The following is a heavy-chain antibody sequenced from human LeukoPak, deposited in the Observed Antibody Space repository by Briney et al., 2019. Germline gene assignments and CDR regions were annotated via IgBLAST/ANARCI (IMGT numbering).Heavy chain of an antibody. V-gene: IGHV4-61*01. Sequence: SETLSLTCTVPGGSVSSGSYDWNWIRQPPGKGLEWIGNMYYSGSTKYNPSVKSRGNISVDSSKNQFSLKLGSVIAADTAVYYCARETPHYYDGSGYYPGYFDPWGQGTLVTLSS. CDR2: MYYSGST. CDR3: ARETPHYYDGSGYYPGYFDP. J-gene: IGHJ4*02. CDR1: GGSVSSGSYD. D-gene: IGHD3-22*01.